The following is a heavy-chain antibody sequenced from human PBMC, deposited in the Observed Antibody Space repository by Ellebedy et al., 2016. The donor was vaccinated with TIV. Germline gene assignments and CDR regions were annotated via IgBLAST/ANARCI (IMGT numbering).Heavy chain of an antibody. V-gene: IGHV3-74*01. CDR3: ARELRYYYYGSGSYYDY. Sequence: GESLKISCAASGFTFSSYWMHWVRQAPGKGLVWVSRINSDGSSTSYADSVKGRFTISRDNSKNTLYLQMNSLRAEDTAVYYCARELRYYYYGSGSYYDYWGQGTLVTVSS. CDR2: INSDGSST. J-gene: IGHJ4*02. D-gene: IGHD3-10*01. CDR1: GFTFSSYW.